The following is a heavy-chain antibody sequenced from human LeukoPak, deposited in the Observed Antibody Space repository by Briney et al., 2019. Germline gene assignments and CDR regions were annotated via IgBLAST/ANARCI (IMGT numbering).Heavy chain of an antibody. D-gene: IGHD3-22*01. CDR3: ARDPPYYYDSSGKDAFDI. CDR1: GGTFSSYA. V-gene: IGHV1-69*05. CDR2: IIPIFGTA. J-gene: IGHJ3*02. Sequence: SVKVSCKASGGTFSSYAISWVRQAPGQGLEWMGGIIPIFGTANYAQKFQGRVTITTDESTSTAYMELGSLRSEDTAVYYCARDPPYYYDSSGKDAFDIWGQGTMVTVSS.